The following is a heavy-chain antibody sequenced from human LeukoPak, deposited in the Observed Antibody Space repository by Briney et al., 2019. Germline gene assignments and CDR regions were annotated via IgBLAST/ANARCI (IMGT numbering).Heavy chain of an antibody. J-gene: IGHJ4*02. CDR3: ASRRPRAYYGSGEDY. Sequence: PSETLSLTCAVYGGSFSGYYWSWIRQPPGKGLEWIGEINHSGSTNYNPSLKSRVTISVDTSKNQFSLKLSSVTAADTAVYYCASRRPRAYYGSGEDYWGQGTLVTVSS. D-gene: IGHD3-10*01. CDR2: INHSGST. CDR1: GGSFSGYY. V-gene: IGHV4-34*01.